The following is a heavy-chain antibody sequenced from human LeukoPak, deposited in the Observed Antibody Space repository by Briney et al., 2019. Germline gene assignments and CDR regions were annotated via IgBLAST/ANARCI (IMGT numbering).Heavy chain of an antibody. Sequence: PGRSLRLSCAASGFTFSSYGMHWVRQAPGKGLEWVAVISYDGSNKYYADSVRGRFTISRDNSKNTLYLQMNSLRAEDTAVYYCAKGNYYGSWGQGTLVTVSS. CDR1: GFTFSSYG. V-gene: IGHV3-30*18. CDR3: AKGNYYGS. CDR2: ISYDGSNK. D-gene: IGHD3-10*01. J-gene: IGHJ4*02.